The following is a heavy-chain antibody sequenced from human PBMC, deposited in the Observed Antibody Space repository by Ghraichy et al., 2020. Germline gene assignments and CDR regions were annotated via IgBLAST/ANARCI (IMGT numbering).Heavy chain of an antibody. D-gene: IGHD3-22*01. CDR2: IYWDDDK. Sequence: SGPTLVKPTQTLTLTCTFSGFSLSTRGVGVGWIRQPPGKALEWLALIYWDDDKRYSPSLKSRLTITKDTSKNQVVLTMTNMDPVDTATYYCATHVYYDSSGYYSWFDPWGQGTLVTVTA. V-gene: IGHV2-5*02. CDR1: GFSLSTRGVG. CDR3: ATHVYYDSSGYYSWFDP. J-gene: IGHJ5*02.